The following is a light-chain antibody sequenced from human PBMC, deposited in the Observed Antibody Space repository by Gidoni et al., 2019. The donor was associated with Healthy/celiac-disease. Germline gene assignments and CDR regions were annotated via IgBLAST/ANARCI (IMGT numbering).Light chain of an antibody. CDR2: AAT. CDR3: QQRNSYPPT. Sequence: DIQLTQSPSFLSASVGDRVTITCRASQGISSYLAWYQQKPGKAPKLLIYAATTLQSGVPSRFSGSGSGTEFTLTISSLQPEDFATYYCQQRNSYPPTFGQXTKVEIK. CDR1: QGISSY. J-gene: IGKJ1*01. V-gene: IGKV1-9*01.